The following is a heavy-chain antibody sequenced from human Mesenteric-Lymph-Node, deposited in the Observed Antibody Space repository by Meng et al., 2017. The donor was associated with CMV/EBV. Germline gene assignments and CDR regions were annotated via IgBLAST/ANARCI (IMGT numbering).Heavy chain of an antibody. Sequence: GGSLRLSCAASGFTFSSYGMHWVRQAPGKGLEWVAFIRYDGSNKYYADSVKGRFTISRDNSKNTLYLQMNSLRAEDTAVYYCAKVSGSYGDYYYGMDVWGQGTTVTVSS. CDR2: IRYDGSNK. J-gene: IGHJ6*02. D-gene: IGHD1-26*01. V-gene: IGHV3-30*02. CDR1: GFTFSSYG. CDR3: AKVSGSYGDYYYGMDV.